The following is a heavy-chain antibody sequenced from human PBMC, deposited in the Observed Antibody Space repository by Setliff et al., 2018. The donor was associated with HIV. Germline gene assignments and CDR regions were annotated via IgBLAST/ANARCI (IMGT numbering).Heavy chain of an antibody. D-gene: IGHD2-8*01. J-gene: IGHJ3*02. V-gene: IGHV4-39*01. CDR2: VYYSGGT. Sequence: PSETLSLTCTVSGGSISSTSYYWGWIRQPPGKGLEWLANVYYSGGTYYNPSLNSRVTISVDTSRNQFSLRLTSVTAADTAVYYCAKGVGVATPGDTLDAFHMWGQGTMVTVSS. CDR1: GGSISSTSYY. CDR3: AKGVGVATPGDTLDAFHM.